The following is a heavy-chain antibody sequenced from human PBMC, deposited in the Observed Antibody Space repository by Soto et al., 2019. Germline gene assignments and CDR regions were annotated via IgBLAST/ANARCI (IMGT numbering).Heavy chain of an antibody. Sequence: QVQLVQSGAEVKKPGASVKVSCKASGYTFSSYRISWVRQAPGQAPEWMGWLHAYNGDTKYAQKFQDRLIMTTDTSTSTVYMALRSLTSADTAVYYCARADYGDDDYWGQGTLVTVSS. CDR3: ARADYGDDDY. V-gene: IGHV1-18*01. D-gene: IGHD4-17*01. CDR2: LHAYNGDT. J-gene: IGHJ4*02. CDR1: GYTFSSYR.